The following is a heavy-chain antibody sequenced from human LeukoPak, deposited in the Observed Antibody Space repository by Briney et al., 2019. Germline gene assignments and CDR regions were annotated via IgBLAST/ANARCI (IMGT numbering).Heavy chain of an antibody. CDR1: GFTLRSFW. CDR2: INPGGSSI. CDR3: ARSNQADDY. J-gene: IGHJ4*02. D-gene: IGHD1-14*01. Sequence: GSLIHSFAAPGFTLRSFWLHLVRPVPGKGLVWVARINPGGSSITYADSVKGRFTISRDNAKNTLYLQMDSLRAEDTGVYYCARSNQADDYWGQGTLVTVSS. V-gene: IGHV3-74*01.